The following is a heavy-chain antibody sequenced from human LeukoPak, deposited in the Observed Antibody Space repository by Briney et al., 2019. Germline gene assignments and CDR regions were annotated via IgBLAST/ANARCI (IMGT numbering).Heavy chain of an antibody. CDR3: ARVPSPTPWIQLWLS. CDR2: IYYTGTT. J-gene: IGHJ4*02. D-gene: IGHD5-18*01. Sequence: PSETLSLTCSVSGGSFSSSSYYWGWIRQPPGKGLEWIGSIYYTGTTYYNPSLKSRVSISVDTSKNQFSLELSSVTAADTAVYYCARVPSPTPWIQLWLSWGQGILVTVSS. CDR1: GGSFSSSSYY. V-gene: IGHV4-39*01.